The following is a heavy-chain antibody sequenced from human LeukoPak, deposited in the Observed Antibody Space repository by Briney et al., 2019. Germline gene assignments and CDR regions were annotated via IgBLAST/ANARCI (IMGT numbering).Heavy chain of an antibody. CDR3: ARGRSGYGPFDAFDI. Sequence: GGSLRLSCAASGFTFDDYGMTWVRQAPGKGLEWVSAISGSGVNTYYADSVKGRFAASRGNSKNTLYLQMNSLRAEDTAVYYCARGRSGYGPFDAFDIWGQGTWVTVSS. J-gene: IGHJ3*02. V-gene: IGHV3-23*01. D-gene: IGHD3-22*01. CDR1: GFTFDDYG. CDR2: ISGSGVNT.